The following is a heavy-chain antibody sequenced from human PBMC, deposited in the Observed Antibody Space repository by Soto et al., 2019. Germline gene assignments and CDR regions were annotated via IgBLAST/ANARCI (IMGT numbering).Heavy chain of an antibody. J-gene: IGHJ4*02. CDR3: ARSVGSGTTFHY. Sequence: GVSLRLSCSASGFTFSSYWMHWVRQAPGKGLVWVSRINSDGSSTSYADSVKGRFTISRDNAKNTLYLQMNSLRAEDTAVYYCARSVGSGTTFHYWGQGTLGTAPQ. CDR1: GFTFSSYW. CDR2: INSDGSST. D-gene: IGHD1-7*01. V-gene: IGHV3-74*01.